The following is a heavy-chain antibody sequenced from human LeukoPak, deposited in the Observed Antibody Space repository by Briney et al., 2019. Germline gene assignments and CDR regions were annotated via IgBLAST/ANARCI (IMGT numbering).Heavy chain of an antibody. J-gene: IGHJ4*02. D-gene: IGHD2-2*02. CDR2: ISYDGSNK. CDR1: GFTFSSYA. V-gene: IGHV3-30*01. CDR3: ARGGWEYQLLYDY. Sequence: QPGGSLRLSCAASGFTFSSYAMHWVRQAPGKGLEGVAVISYDGSNKYYADSVKGRFTICRDNSKNTLYLQMNSLRAEDTAVYYCARGGWEYQLLYDYWGQGTLVTVSS.